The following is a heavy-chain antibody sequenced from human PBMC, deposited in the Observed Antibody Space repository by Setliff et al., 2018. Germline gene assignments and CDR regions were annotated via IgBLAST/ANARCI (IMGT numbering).Heavy chain of an antibody. CDR2: IHASGSP. Sequence: PSETLSLTCSVSGVSISSYYWSWIRQPAGKKLEWIGRIHASGSPDYNPSFKSRVTISRDTSTNQFSLKLGSVTAADTAVYYCARERYFDWFFEDWGHGTLVTVSS. J-gene: IGHJ4*01. CDR1: GVSISSYY. CDR3: ARERYFDWFFED. V-gene: IGHV4-4*07. D-gene: IGHD3-9*01.